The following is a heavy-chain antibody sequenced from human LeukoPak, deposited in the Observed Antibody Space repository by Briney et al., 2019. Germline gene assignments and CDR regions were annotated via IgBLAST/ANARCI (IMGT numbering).Heavy chain of an antibody. V-gene: IGHV4-39*01. CDR2: IYYSGSA. Sequence: SETPSLTCTVSGGSISSSAYYWGWLRQPPGKGLEWIGSIYYSGSAYYNPSLKSRVSISVDTSKNQFYLKLSSVTAADTAVYYCARHKKDYYDSSGYYGGFDNWGQGTLVTVSS. CDR3: ARHKKDYYDSSGYYGGFDN. D-gene: IGHD3-22*01. CDR1: GGSISSSAYY. J-gene: IGHJ4*02.